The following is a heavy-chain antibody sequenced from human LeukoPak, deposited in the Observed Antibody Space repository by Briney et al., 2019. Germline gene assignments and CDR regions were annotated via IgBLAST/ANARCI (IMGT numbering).Heavy chain of an antibody. Sequence: PSETLSLTCAVYGGSFSGYYWSWIRQPPGKGLEWIGEINHSGSTNYNPSLKSRVTISVDTSKNQFSLKLSSVTAADTAVYCCARGFYGSSPAIDAPTGAYYYYMDVWGKGTTVTVSS. CDR1: GGSFSGYY. V-gene: IGHV4-34*01. D-gene: IGHD3-10*01. CDR3: ARGFYGSSPAIDAPTGAYYYYMDV. J-gene: IGHJ6*03. CDR2: INHSGST.